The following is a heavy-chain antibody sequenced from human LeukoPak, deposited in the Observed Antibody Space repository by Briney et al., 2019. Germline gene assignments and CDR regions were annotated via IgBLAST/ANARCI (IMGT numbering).Heavy chain of an antibody. CDR3: ARDGTGTTDYYYYMDV. D-gene: IGHD1-1*01. V-gene: IGHV1-69*05. Sequence: SVKVSCKASGGTFSSYAISWVRQAPGQGLEWMGGIIPIFGTANYAQKFQGRVTITTDESTSSAYMELSSLRSEDTAVYYCARDGTGTTDYYYYMDVWGKGTTVTVSS. CDR2: IIPIFGTA. J-gene: IGHJ6*03. CDR1: GGTFSSYA.